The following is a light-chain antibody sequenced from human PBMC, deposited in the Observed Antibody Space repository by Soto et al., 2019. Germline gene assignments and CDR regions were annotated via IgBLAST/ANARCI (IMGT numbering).Light chain of an antibody. CDR1: QSVLYSSNSKNY. CDR2: WAS. J-gene: IGKJ2*01. Sequence: DIVLTQSPDSLAVSLGERATINCKSRQSVLYSSNSKNYLAWYQQKPGQPPKLLIYWASTRESGVPDRFSGSWSEKDFTLTISSLQAEDVSVYFCHQYYLTPYTFGQGTKLEIK. V-gene: IGKV4-1*01. CDR3: HQYYLTPYT.